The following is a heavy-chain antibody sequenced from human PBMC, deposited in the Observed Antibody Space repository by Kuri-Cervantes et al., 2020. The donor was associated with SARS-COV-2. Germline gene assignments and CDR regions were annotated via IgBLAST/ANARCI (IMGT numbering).Heavy chain of an antibody. J-gene: IGHJ4*02. CDR2: ISYDGSNK. CDR3: AGDAIRHGYNEGY. V-gene: IGHV3-30-3*01. Sequence: SLKISCAASGFTFSSYAMHWVRQAPGKGLEWVAVISYDGSNKYYADSVKGRFTISRDNSKNTLYLQMNSLRAEDTAVYYCAGDAIRHGYNEGYWGQGTLVTVSS. CDR1: GFTFSSYA. D-gene: IGHD5-24*01.